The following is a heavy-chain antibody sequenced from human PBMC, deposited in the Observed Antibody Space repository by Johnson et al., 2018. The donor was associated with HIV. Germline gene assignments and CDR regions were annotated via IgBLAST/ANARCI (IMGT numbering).Heavy chain of an antibody. CDR2: IRSKTNTYAT. CDR3: SKFVGYCSGGGCYTPGDI. D-gene: IGHD2-15*01. Sequence: VQLVESGGGLVQPGGSLKLACAASGFTFSGSALPWVRQASGKGLEWIGHIRSKTNTYATEYAASVKGRFTISRDDSQNTAYLQMNSLKTEDTAVYYCSKFVGYCSGGGCYTPGDIWGQGTMVTVSS. CDR1: GFTFSGSA. V-gene: IGHV3-73*01. J-gene: IGHJ3*02.